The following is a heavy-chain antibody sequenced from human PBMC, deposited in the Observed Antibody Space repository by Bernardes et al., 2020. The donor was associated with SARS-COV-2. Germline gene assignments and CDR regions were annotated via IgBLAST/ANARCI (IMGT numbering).Heavy chain of an antibody. J-gene: IGHJ4*02. D-gene: IGHD3-16*01. CDR2: IVTFGSVI. Sequence: GRSLTLSCVAPGLTNYWMLWVRPAPGNGLVLVSRIVTFGSVIDYSDSVRVRFTIFRDNARDTLYLQMDSLTADDTAVYDCARDFVGPYDYWGQGTLVTVTS. CDR1: GLTNYW. V-gene: IGHV3-74*01. CDR3: ARDFVGPYDY.